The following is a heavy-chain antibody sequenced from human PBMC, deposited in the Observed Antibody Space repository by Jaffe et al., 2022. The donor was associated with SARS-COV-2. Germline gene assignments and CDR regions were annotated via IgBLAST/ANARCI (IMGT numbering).Heavy chain of an antibody. Sequence: EAQLLEFGGGLVQPGGSLRLSCAASGFTFSNYAMSWVRQAPGKGLEWVSTISGSGDSTYYADSVKGRFTISRDNSKNTLYLQMSSLRAEDTATYYCAKEKTATTGWFDPWGRGTLVTVSS. D-gene: IGHD1-7*01. CDR3: AKEKTATTGWFDP. CDR1: GFTFSNYA. V-gene: IGHV3-23*01. J-gene: IGHJ5*02. CDR2: ISGSGDST.